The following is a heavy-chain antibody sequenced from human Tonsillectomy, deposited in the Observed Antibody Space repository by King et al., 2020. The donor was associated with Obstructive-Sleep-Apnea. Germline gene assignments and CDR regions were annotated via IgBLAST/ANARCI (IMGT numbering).Heavy chain of an antibody. CDR1: GFTFSSYS. D-gene: IGHD3-10*01. J-gene: IGHJ4*02. CDR3: ARQYVSGTFTPFDY. Sequence: VQLVESGGGLVQPGGSLRVSCAASGFTFSSYSMNWVRQAPGKGLEWVSYISASTSTIHYADSVKGRFTISRDNAKNSLYLQMNSLRAEDTAVYYCARQYVSGTFTPFDYWGQGTLVTVSS. V-gene: IGHV3-48*04. CDR2: ISASTSTI.